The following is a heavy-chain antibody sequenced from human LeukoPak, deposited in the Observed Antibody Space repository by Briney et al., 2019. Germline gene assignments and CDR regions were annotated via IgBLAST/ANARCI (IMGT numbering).Heavy chain of an antibody. CDR3: ARGGLVAGTSRLYYYYYMDV. D-gene: IGHD6-19*01. J-gene: IGHJ6*03. CDR1: GGTFSSYA. CDR2: IIPIFGTA. Sequence: SVKVSCKASGGTFSSYAISWVRQAPGQGLEWMGGIIPIFGTANYAQKFRGRVTITADKSTRTAYMELSSLRSEDTAVYYCARGGLVAGTSRLYYYYYMDVWGKGTTVTVSS. V-gene: IGHV1-69*06.